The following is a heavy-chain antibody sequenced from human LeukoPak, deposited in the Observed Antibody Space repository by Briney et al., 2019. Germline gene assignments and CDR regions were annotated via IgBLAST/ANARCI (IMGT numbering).Heavy chain of an antibody. V-gene: IGHV3-15*01. CDR2: IKSKTDGGTT. D-gene: IGHD3-22*01. J-gene: IGHJ4*02. Sequence: GGSLRLSCAASGFTFSDYYMSWIRQAPGRGLEWVGRIKSKTDGGTTDYAAPVKGRFTISRDDSKNTLFLQMNSLKTEDSAMYYCTYHYDSSGYQNVDYWGQGTLVTVSS. CDR1: GFTFSDYY. CDR3: TYHYDSSGYQNVDY.